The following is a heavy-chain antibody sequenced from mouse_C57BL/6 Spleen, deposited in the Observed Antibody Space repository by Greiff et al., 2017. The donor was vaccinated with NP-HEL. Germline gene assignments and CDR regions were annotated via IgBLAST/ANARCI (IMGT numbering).Heavy chain of an antibody. CDR1: GYTFTDYE. Sequence: QVQLQQSGAELVRPGASVTLSCKASGYTFTDYEMHWVKQTPVHGLEWIGAIDPETGGTAYNQKFKGKAILTADKSSSTAYMALRSLTSEDSAVYYCTRCVLRGFDYWGQGTTLTVSS. J-gene: IGHJ2*01. CDR2: IDPETGGT. CDR3: TRCVLRGFDY. D-gene: IGHD1-1*01. V-gene: IGHV1-15*01.